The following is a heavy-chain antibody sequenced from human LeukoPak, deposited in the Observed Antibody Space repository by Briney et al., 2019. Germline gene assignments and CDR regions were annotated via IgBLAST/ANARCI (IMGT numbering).Heavy chain of an antibody. J-gene: IGHJ4*02. CDR3: AKGGVVVVAATHDYFDY. Sequence: SGGSLRLSCAASGFTFDDYAMHWVRQAPGKGLEWVSGISWNSGSIGYADSVKGRFTISRDNAKNSLYLQMNSLRAEDTALYYCAKGGVVVVAATHDYFDYWGQGTLVTVS. D-gene: IGHD2-15*01. CDR1: GFTFDDYA. V-gene: IGHV3-9*01. CDR2: ISWNSGSI.